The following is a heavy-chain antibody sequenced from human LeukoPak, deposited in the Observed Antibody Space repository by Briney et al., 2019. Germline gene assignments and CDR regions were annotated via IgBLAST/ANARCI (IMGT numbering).Heavy chain of an antibody. Sequence: GGSLRLSCAASAFTFSNYAMTWVRQAPGKGLEWVSTISYTGGSTNYADSVKGRFTISRDNSKNILSLQMNSLRAEDTAVYYCAKGGSGSYLYYFDLWGQGTLVTVSS. CDR3: AKGGSGSYLYYFDL. J-gene: IGHJ4*02. D-gene: IGHD3-10*01. CDR2: ISYTGGST. V-gene: IGHV3-23*01. CDR1: AFTFSNYA.